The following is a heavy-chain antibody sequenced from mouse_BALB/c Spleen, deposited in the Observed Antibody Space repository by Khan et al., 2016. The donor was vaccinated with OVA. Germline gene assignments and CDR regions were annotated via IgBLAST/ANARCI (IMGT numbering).Heavy chain of an antibody. Sequence: QVQLKESGAELVKPGASVKLSCKASGYTFSSYWMHWVKQRPGQGLEWIGEIDPSDSHTNYNQKFKGQATLNVDKSSSPAYMHLSRLTSEDSAVYYCARSYDYGSSTWFAYWGQGTLVTVSA. CDR3: ARSYDYGSSTWFAY. V-gene: IGHV1-69*02. CDR1: GYTFSSYW. CDR2: IDPSDSHT. J-gene: IGHJ3*01. D-gene: IGHD1-1*01.